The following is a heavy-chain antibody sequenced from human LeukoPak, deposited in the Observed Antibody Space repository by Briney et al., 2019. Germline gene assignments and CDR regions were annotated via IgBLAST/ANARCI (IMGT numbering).Heavy chain of an antibody. CDR3: ASGFIPGYFDY. J-gene: IGHJ4*02. V-gene: IGHV4-59*11. CDR2: IYYSGST. Sequence: PSETLSLTCTVSGGSISSHYWSWIRQPPGKGLEWIGYIYYSGSTNYSPSLKSRVTISVDTSKNQFSLKLSSVTAADTAVYYCASGFIPGYFDYWGQGTLVTVSS. D-gene: IGHD2-21*01. CDR1: GGSISSHY.